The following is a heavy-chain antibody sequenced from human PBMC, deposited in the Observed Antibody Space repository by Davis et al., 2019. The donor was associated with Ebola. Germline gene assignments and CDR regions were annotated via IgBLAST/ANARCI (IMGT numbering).Heavy chain of an antibody. CDR2: IIPIFGTA. CDR1: GYTFTGYY. J-gene: IGHJ6*03. Sequence: SVKVSCKASGYTFTGYYMHWVRQAPGQGLEWMGGIIPIFGTANYAQKFQGRVTITADESTSTAYMELSSLRSEDTAVYYCASSTIFGVALSPYYYYMDVWGKGTTVTVSS. CDR3: ASSTIFGVALSPYYYYMDV. D-gene: IGHD3-3*01. V-gene: IGHV1-69*13.